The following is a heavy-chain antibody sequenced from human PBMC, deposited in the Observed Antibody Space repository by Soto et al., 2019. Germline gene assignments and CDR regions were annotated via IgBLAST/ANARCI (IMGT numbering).Heavy chain of an antibody. D-gene: IGHD1-26*01. CDR3: ARDQGGQSGNFIFDN. CDR1: GFSFSDYV. V-gene: IGHV3-33*01. J-gene: IGHJ4*02. Sequence: PGGSLRLSCTAPGFSFSDYVMHWVRQPPGKGLEWVAVIWWHGRDIFYEGSVKGRFTISRDNSKNTLYLQMNSLRVEDTAVYYCARDQGGQSGNFIFDNWGQGTLVTVSS. CDR2: IWWHGRDI.